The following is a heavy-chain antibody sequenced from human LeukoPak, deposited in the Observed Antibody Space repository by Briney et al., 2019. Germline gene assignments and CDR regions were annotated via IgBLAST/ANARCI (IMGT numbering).Heavy chain of an antibody. D-gene: IGHD6-13*01. CDR1: SGSFIGYS. CDR2: INHSGST. CDR3: ARSRIPAPGPTH. V-gene: IGHV4-34*01. J-gene: IGHJ4*02. Sequence: SETLSLTCAVYSGSFIGYSWNWIRQPPGKGLEWIGEINHSGSTNYNPSLKSRVTISVDPSKNQFSLKLSSVTAADTAVYYCARSRIPAPGPTHWGQGTLVTVSS.